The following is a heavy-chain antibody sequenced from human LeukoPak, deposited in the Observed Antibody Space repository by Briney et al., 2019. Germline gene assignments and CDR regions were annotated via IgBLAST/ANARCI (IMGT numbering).Heavy chain of an antibody. D-gene: IGHD3-16*01. J-gene: IGHJ3*02. Sequence: GGSLRLSCAASEFTFSRYAMSWVRRAPGKGLEWVSAISGSGGSTYYADSVKGRFTISRDNSKNTLYLQMNSLRAEDTAVYYCANVWGLLELPVDAFDIWGQGTMVTVSS. CDR1: EFTFSRYA. CDR2: ISGSGGST. CDR3: ANVWGLLELPVDAFDI. V-gene: IGHV3-23*01.